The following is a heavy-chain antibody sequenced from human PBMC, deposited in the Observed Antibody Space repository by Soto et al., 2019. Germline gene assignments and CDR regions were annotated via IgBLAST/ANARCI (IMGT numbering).Heavy chain of an antibody. CDR2: INAGNGNT. CDR3: ARGGNYGDYVIAHY. V-gene: IGHV1-3*01. Sequence: SVKVSCKASGYTFTSYAMHWARQANGQRLEWMGWINAGNGNTKYAQKFQGRVTITRDTSASTAYMELSSLRFEDKAMYYCARGGNYGDYVIAHYWGQGTLVTVSS. CDR1: GYTFTSYA. J-gene: IGHJ4*02. D-gene: IGHD4-17*01.